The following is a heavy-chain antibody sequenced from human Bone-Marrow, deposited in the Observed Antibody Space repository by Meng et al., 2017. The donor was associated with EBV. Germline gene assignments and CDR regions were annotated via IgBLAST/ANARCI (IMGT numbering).Heavy chain of an antibody. Sequence: VKVWQCGAEVKKPGSSLQVSCTAPGGPTSSHAISWVRQAPGQGLEWMGRIIPTLGTANYAQQFHGRVTITADETTSTAYMELSSLRCEDTAVYYCASGGGLVVYTNSFDYWGQGTLVTVSS. CDR3: ASGGGLVVYTNSFDY. D-gene: IGHD2-8*02. CDR1: GGPTSSHA. CDR2: IIPTLGTA. V-gene: IGHV1-69*18. J-gene: IGHJ4*02.